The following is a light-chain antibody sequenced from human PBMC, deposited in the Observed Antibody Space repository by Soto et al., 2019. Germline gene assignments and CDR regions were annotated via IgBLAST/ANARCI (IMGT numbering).Light chain of an antibody. J-gene: IGLJ1*01. CDR1: SSDVGGYNY. Sequence: QSALTQPASVSGSPGQSITISCTGTSSDVGGYNYVSWYQQHPGKAPKFMIYDVSNRPSGISNRSSGSKSGNTASLTISGLQAEDEADYYCSSYTSSSTYVFGTGTKVTVL. CDR2: DVS. CDR3: SSYTSSSTYV. V-gene: IGLV2-14*03.